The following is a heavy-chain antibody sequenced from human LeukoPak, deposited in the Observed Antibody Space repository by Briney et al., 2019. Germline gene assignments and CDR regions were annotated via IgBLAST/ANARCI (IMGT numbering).Heavy chain of an antibody. CDR2: IYPGDSDT. CDR3: ARIPPLGFLQWPNFDY. J-gene: IGHJ4*02. Sequence: GESLKISCKTSGFIFKTYWIGWVRQMPGKGLEWMGIIYPGDSDTRYSPSFQGQVTISADKSISTAYLQWSSLKASDTAIYYCARIPPLGFLQWPNFDYWGQGTLVTVSS. CDR1: GFIFKTYW. D-gene: IGHD6-19*01. V-gene: IGHV5-51*01.